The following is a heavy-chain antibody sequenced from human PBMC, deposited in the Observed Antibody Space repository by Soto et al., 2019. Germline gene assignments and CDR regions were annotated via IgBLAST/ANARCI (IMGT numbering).Heavy chain of an antibody. CDR2: ISPYNGNT. Sequence: QVQMEQSGAEVKKPGASVKVSCKTSGFTFRSNGIVWVRQAPGQRLEWMGWISPYNGNTRYAQKVQGRVTLTTDVSTTTAYMELRGLRSDDTAVYYCARGKYFYDNSGWGIFDYWGRGTLVTVSS. CDR3: ARGKYFYDNSGWGIFDY. CDR1: GFTFRSNG. D-gene: IGHD3-22*01. V-gene: IGHV1-18*04. J-gene: IGHJ4*02.